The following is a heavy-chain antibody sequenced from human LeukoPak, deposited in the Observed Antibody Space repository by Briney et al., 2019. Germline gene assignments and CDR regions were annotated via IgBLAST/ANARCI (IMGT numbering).Heavy chain of an antibody. V-gene: IGHV3-74*01. Sequence: PGGSLRLSCEASGFTFSRYWMHWVRQAPGKGLVWVSRIKSDGKTNYADSVKGRFTISRDNAKNTLYLQMNSLRAEDTAVYYCARVPDSVNSLDYWGQGTLVTVSS. CDR1: GFTFSRYW. J-gene: IGHJ4*02. D-gene: IGHD5/OR15-5a*01. CDR3: ARVPDSVNSLDY. CDR2: IKSDGKT.